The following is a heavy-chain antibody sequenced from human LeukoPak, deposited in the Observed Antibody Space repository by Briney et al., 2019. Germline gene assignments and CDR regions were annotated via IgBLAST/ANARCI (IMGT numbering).Heavy chain of an antibody. J-gene: IGHJ6*03. CDR1: GGSISSYY. D-gene: IGHD2-15*01. CDR3: AQESPYCRGGSCYQYNYFMDV. CDR2: IYTSGST. V-gene: IGHV4-4*07. Sequence: PSETLSLTCTVSGGSISSYYWSWIRQPAGKGLEWIGRIYTSGSTNYNPSLKSRVTISVDTSKNQFSLELSSVTAADTAVYYCAQESPYCRGGSCYQYNYFMDVWGKGTTVTVSS.